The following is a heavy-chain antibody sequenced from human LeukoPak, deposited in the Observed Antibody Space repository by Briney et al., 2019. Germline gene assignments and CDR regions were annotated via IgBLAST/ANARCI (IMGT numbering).Heavy chain of an antibody. V-gene: IGHV3-48*01. CDR3: ARDGDEYSYGYGDAFDI. D-gene: IGHD5-18*01. J-gene: IGHJ3*02. Sequence: PGGSLRLSCAASGFTFSNSMNWVRQAPGKGLEWVSYITGGSYTIYYAQSVRGRFTISRDNAKNSLYLQMNSLRVEDTAVYYCARDGDEYSYGYGDAFDIWGQGTMVTVSS. CDR2: ITGGSYTI. CDR1: GFTFSNS.